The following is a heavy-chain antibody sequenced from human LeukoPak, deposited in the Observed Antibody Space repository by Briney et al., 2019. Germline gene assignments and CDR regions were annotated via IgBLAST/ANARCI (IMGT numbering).Heavy chain of an antibody. Sequence: PGGSLRLSCAASGFTFDDYAMHWVRQAPGKGLEWVSGISWNSGSIGYADSVKGRFTISRDNSKNTLYLQMNSLRAEDTAVYYCAKDLKSYSSGSWPYPGWGQGTLVTVSS. V-gene: IGHV3-9*01. CDR1: GFTFDDYA. D-gene: IGHD6-19*01. CDR3: AKDLKSYSSGSWPYPG. J-gene: IGHJ4*02. CDR2: ISWNSGSI.